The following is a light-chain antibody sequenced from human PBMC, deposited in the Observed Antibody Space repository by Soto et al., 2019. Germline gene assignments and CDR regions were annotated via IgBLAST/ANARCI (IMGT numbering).Light chain of an antibody. Sequence: QSVLTQPPSASGTPGQRVTISCSGSSSNSGSNTVNWYQQQPGTAPKLLIYSNKHRPSGVPDRFSGSKSGTSASLAISGLQSEDEAEYYCAAWDDSLNGFYVFGTGTKLTVL. CDR1: SSNSGSNT. CDR2: SNK. J-gene: IGLJ1*01. V-gene: IGLV1-44*01. CDR3: AAWDDSLNGFYV.